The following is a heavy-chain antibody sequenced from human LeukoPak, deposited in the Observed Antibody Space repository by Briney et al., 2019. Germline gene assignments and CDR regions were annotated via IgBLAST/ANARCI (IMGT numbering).Heavy chain of an antibody. Sequence: SETLSLTCAVYGGSFSGYYWSWIRQPPGKGLEWIGEINHSGSTNYNPSLKSRVTISVDTSKNQFSLKLSSATAADTAVYYCARARGSYSFDYWGQGTLVTVSS. CDR2: INHSGST. CDR1: GGSFSGYY. V-gene: IGHV4-34*01. D-gene: IGHD1-26*01. J-gene: IGHJ4*02. CDR3: ARARGSYSFDY.